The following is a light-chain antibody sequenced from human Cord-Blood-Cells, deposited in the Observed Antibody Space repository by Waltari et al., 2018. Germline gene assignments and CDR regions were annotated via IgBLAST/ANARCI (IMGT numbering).Light chain of an antibody. CDR2: WAS. J-gene: IGKJ4*01. CDR3: QQYYSTPLT. Sequence: DIVMTQSPASLAVSLGERATINCKSSQSVLYSSNNKNYLAWYQQKPGQPPKLLIYWASNRECGVPDRFSGSGSGTDFTLTISSLQAEDVAVYYCQQYYSTPLTFGRGTKVEIK. CDR1: QSVLYSSNNKNY. V-gene: IGKV4-1*01.